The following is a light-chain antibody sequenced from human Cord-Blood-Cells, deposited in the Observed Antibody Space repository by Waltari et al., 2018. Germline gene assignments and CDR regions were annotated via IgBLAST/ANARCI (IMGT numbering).Light chain of an antibody. V-gene: IGLV2-11*01. Sequence: QSALTQPRSVSGSPGPSVTISCTGTSSDVGGYNYFPWYQQHPGKAPKRMIYDVSKRPSGVPDRFSGSKSGNTASLTISGLQAEDEADYYCCSYAGSYTLSVVFGGGTKLTVL. CDR2: DVS. CDR1: SSDVGGYNY. CDR3: CSYAGSYTLSVV. J-gene: IGLJ2*01.